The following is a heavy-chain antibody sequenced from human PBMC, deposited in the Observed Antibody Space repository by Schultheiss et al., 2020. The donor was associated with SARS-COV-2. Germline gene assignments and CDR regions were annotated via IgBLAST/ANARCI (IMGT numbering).Heavy chain of an antibody. V-gene: IGHV4-38-2*01. CDR2: INHSGST. CDR1: GYSISSGHH. J-gene: IGHJ6*02. Sequence: SETLSLTCSVSGYSISSGHHWGWIRQPPGKGLEWIGSINHSGSTYYNPSLKSRGTISVDTSKNQFSLKLSSVTAADTAVYYCARPDGDYALYGMDVWGQGTTVTVSS. CDR3: ARPDGDYALYGMDV. D-gene: IGHD4-17*01.